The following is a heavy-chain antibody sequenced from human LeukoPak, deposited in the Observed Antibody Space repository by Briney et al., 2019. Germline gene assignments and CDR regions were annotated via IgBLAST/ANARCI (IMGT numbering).Heavy chain of an antibody. J-gene: IGHJ4*02. Sequence: GASVKVSCKASGYTFTSYGISAVRQAPGQGLECMGWIIAYNGNTNYAQKLQGRVTMTTDTSTSTAYMELRSLRSDDTAVYYCARDRATTVTTWAEIDYWGQGTLVTVSS. CDR3: ARDRATTVTTWAEIDY. CDR2: IIAYNGNT. V-gene: IGHV1-18*01. D-gene: IGHD4-17*01. CDR1: GYTFTSYG.